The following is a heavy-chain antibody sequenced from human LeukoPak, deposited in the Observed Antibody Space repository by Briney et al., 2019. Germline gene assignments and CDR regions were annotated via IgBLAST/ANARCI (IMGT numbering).Heavy chain of an antibody. D-gene: IGHD2-8*01. Sequence: GGSLRLSCVASGFTFSGFEMNWVRQAPGKGLEWVSSISSSSSYIYYADSVKGRFTISRDNAKNSLYLQMNSLRAEDTAVYYCARGSPYDGMDVWGQGTTVTVSS. CDR3: ARGSPYDGMDV. CDR1: GFTFSGFE. V-gene: IGHV3-21*01. J-gene: IGHJ6*02. CDR2: ISSSSSYI.